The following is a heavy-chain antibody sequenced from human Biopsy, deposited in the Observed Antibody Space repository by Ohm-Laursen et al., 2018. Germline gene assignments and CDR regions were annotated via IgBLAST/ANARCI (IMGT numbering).Heavy chain of an antibody. J-gene: IGHJ1*01. D-gene: IGHD4-23*01. CDR2: ISHTGYT. CDR3: ARGSNEYGGLYFPH. Sequence: TLSLTCIVSGGSFTGHYWTWIRQPPGKGLEGIGHISHTGYTSYKSSLKSRVTISLDTSRKHFSLRLTSLAAADTAVYYCARGSNEYGGLYFPHWGQGTLVTVSS. CDR1: GGSFTGHY. V-gene: IGHV4-59*11.